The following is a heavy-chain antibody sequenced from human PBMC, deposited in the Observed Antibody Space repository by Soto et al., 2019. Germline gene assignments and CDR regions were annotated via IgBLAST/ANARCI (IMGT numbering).Heavy chain of an antibody. J-gene: IGHJ4*02. V-gene: IGHV3-33*01. CDR3: ARGIIAGPGRDYFDS. CDR2: IRYDGTNK. CDR1: GFTFSSYG. Sequence: QVQLVESGGGVVQPGRSLRLSCAASGFTFSSYGMHWVRQAPGKGLEWVAVIRYDGTNKYYAESVKGRFTISRDNSKNTLYLQMRSLRLDDTAVYYCARGIIAGPGRDYFDSWCQGTLVTVSS. D-gene: IGHD6-13*01.